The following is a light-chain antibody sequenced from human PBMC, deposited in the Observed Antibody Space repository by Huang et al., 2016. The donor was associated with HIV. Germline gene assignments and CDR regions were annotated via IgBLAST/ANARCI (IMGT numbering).Light chain of an antibody. CDR2: DAS. CDR3: QQYNSYPWT. V-gene: IGKV1-5*01. CDR1: QSISTW. Sequence: DIQMTQSPSTLSASVGDRVTITCRASQSISTWFAWYQQKPGKAPKLLIYDASSLGSGVPSRFSGSGSGTQFTLTISSLQPDNFATYYCQQYNSYPWTFGQGTKVEIK. J-gene: IGKJ1*01.